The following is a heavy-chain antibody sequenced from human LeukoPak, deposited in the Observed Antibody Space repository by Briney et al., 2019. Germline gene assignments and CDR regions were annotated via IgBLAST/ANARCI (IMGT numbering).Heavy chain of an antibody. Sequence: GGSLRLSCAASGFTFSNYGLNWVRQAPGKGLEWVSHISSSGSAKYYADFVKGRFTISRDNAKNSLYLQMNSLRDEDTAVFYCASGSGHWGQGTLVTVSS. D-gene: IGHD2-2*03. CDR3: ASGSGH. J-gene: IGHJ4*02. CDR1: GFTFSNYG. V-gene: IGHV3-48*02. CDR2: ISSSGSAK.